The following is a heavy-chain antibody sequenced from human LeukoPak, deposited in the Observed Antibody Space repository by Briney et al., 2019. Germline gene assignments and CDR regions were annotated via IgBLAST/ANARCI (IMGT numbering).Heavy chain of an antibody. CDR3: ARLYAGSGSPHYFDY. CDR1: GYAFTAYY. D-gene: IGHD6-19*01. J-gene: IGHJ4*02. CDR2: INPNSGEA. Sequence: GASVKVSCKASGYAFTAYYLHWVRQAPGQRLEWMGWINPNSGEANYAQRFQGRVTMTYDTSITTAYMELSRLRSDDTAVFFCARLYAGSGSPHYFDYWGQGTLVTVAS. V-gene: IGHV1-2*02.